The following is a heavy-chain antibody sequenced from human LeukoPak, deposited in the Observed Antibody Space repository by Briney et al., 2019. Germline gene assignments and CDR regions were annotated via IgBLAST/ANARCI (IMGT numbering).Heavy chain of an antibody. CDR3: ARLDTAMAPLDY. V-gene: IGHV4-39*01. CDR2: IYYSGST. J-gene: IGHJ4*02. CDR1: GGSISSSSYY. D-gene: IGHD5-18*01. Sequence: NPSETLSLTCTVSGGSISSSSYYWGWIRQPPGKGLEWIGSIYYSGSTYYNPSLKSRVTISVDTSKNQFSLKLSSVTAADAAVYYCARLDTAMAPLDYWGQGTLVTVSS.